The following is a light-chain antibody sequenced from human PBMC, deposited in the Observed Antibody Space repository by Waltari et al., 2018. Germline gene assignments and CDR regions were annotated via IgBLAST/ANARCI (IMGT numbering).Light chain of an antibody. CDR1: QDVATF. CDR3: QQRYDWPKT. V-gene: IGKV3-11*01. CDR2: DPS. J-gene: IGKJ1*01. Sequence: EIVLTQSPATLSFSPGETATPFSRASQDVATFLAWYQQKPGQAPRLLMSDPSTKGTGVPARFSGSGSGTDVTLTIKSLEPEDFAVYYCQQRYDWPKTFGQGTKVEIK.